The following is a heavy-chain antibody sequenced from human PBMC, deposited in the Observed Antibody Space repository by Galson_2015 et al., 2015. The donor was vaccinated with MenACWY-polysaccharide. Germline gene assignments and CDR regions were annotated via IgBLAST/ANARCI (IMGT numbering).Heavy chain of an antibody. J-gene: IGHJ4*02. CDR3: ARDNSGDYYDRSGYLDF. D-gene: IGHD3-22*01. V-gene: IGHV3-43*01. CDR2: ISWDGSTA. CDR1: GFTFDDHT. Sequence: SLRLSCAASGFTFDDHTMHWVRQAPGKGLQWVSLISWDGSTAYYADAVQGRFTISRDNGKNSLYLQMSGLRNEDTAFYFCARDNSGDYYDRSGYLDFWGQGTLVTVSS.